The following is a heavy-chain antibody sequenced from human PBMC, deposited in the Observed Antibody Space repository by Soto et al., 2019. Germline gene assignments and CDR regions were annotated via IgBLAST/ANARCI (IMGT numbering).Heavy chain of an antibody. Sequence: GGSLRLSCAASGFTFRNYAMTWARQAPGKGLEWVSSLLRSGSSAYYADSVRGRFTISSDTSANSLYLQMDNLRAEDTAIYYCAKDAISGDGVWLMDSWGQGTVVTVSS. CDR3: AKDAISGDGVWLMDS. CDR2: LLRSGSSA. J-gene: IGHJ5*02. V-gene: IGHV3-23*01. D-gene: IGHD3-16*01. CDR1: GFTFRNYA.